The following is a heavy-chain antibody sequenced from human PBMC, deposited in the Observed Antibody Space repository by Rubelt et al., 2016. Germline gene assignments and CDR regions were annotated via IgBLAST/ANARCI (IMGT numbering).Heavy chain of an antibody. Sequence: EVQLVESGGGLVQPGGSLRLSCAASGFTFSSYSMNWVRQAPGKGLEWVSVITSRSYIDYADSVKGRFTISRDNAKNSVYLQMNGLRAEDTAVYYCGRDLHAYFDAWGQGILVTVSS. V-gene: IGHV3-21*06. J-gene: IGHJ4*02. CDR2: ITSRSYI. CDR3: GRDLHAYFDA. CDR1: GFTFSSYS.